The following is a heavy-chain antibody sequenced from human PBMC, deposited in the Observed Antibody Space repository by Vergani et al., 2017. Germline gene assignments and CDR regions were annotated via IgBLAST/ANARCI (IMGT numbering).Heavy chain of an antibody. CDR2: INQDESEK. CDR1: GFTFRNYW. D-gene: IGHD1-26*01. CDR3: ARGHPVGSY. J-gene: IGHJ4*02. Sequence: EVQLLESGGNLVQPGGSLRLSCAASGFTFRNYWMSWVRQAPGKGLEWVANINQDESEKFYLASIKGRFTISRDRTKNSLYLQMNSLRVADTAVYYCARGHPVGSYWGQGTLVTVSS. V-gene: IGHV3-7*01.